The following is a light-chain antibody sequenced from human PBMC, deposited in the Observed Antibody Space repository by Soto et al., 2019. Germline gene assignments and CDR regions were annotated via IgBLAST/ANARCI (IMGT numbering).Light chain of an antibody. CDR3: ASYTATTTRV. Sequence: QSVLTQPASVSGSPGQSITISCTGTSSDVGGYNYVSWYQHHPGNAPKLMIYEDSNRPSGVSYRFSGSKSGNTASLTISGLQAEDEADYYCASYTATTTRVFGGGTKVTVL. CDR2: EDS. CDR1: SSDVGGYNY. J-gene: IGLJ3*02. V-gene: IGLV2-14*01.